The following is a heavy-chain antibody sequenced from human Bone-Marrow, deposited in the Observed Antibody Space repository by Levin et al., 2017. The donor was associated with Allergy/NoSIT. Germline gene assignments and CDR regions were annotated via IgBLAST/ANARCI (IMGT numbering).Heavy chain of an antibody. D-gene: IGHD3-10*01. CDR2: IYPGDSDT. CDR3: ARLIYGSGSYRVGYDYYMDG. V-gene: IGHV5-51*01. Sequence: TPGGSLRLSCKGSGYSFTSYWIGWVRQMPGKGLEWMGIIYPGDSDTRYSPSFQGQVTISADKSISTAYLQWSSLKASDTAMYYCARLIYGSGSYRVGYDYYMDGWGKGTTVTVSS. J-gene: IGHJ6*03. CDR1: GYSFTSYW.